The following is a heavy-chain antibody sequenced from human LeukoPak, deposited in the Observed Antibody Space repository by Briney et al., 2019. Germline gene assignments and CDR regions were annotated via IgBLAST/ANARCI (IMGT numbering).Heavy chain of an antibody. CDR2: ISSSSSYI. CDR3: ARXTVDTAMVCDH. CDR1: GFTFSSYS. D-gene: IGHD5-18*01. J-gene: IGHJ4*02. V-gene: IGHV3-21*01. Sequence: PGGSLRLSCAASGFTFSSYSMNWVRQAPGKGLEWVSSISSSSSYIYYADSVKGRFTISRDNAKNSLYMQMNSLRDEDTAVYYCARXTVDTAMVCDHWGQGTLVTVSS.